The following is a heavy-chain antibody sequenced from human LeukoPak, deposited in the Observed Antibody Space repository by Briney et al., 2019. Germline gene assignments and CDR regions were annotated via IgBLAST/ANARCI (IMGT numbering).Heavy chain of an antibody. CDR2: IYYSGST. J-gene: IGHJ4*02. CDR1: GGSISSYY. CDR3: ARALTGTTADAYYFDY. Sequence: SETLSLTCTVSGGSISSYYWSWIRQPPGKGLEWIGYIYYSGSTNYNPSLKSRVTISVDTSKNQFSLKLSSVTAADTAMYYCARALTGTTADAYYFDYWGQGTLVTVSS. V-gene: IGHV4-59*01. D-gene: IGHD1-20*01.